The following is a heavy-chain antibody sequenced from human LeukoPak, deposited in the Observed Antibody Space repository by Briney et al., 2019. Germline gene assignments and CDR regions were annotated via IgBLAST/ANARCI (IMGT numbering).Heavy chain of an antibody. D-gene: IGHD3-3*01. Sequence: GASVKVSCKASGYTFTSHGINWVRQAPGQGLEWLGWISGYNGNTEYAQKFQGRVTISVDTSKNQFSLKLSSVTAADTAVYYCARLPVLRFLEWPDAFDIWGQGTMVTVSS. V-gene: IGHV1-18*01. J-gene: IGHJ3*02. CDR1: GYTFTSHG. CDR3: ARLPVLRFLEWPDAFDI. CDR2: ISGYNGNT.